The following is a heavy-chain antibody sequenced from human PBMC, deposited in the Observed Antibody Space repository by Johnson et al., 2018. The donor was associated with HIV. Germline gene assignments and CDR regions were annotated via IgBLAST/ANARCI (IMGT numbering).Heavy chain of an antibody. D-gene: IGHD2-15*01. V-gene: IGHV3-15*01. J-gene: IGHJ3*02. CDR3: TTADIVGTFDI. CDR1: GFTNNNAW. Sequence: EVHLVESGGGFVKPGGSLRLSCAASGFTNNNAWMNWVRQAPGKGLEWVGRIKSKSDGGTADYAAPVKGRFTISRDDSEKILYLQMSSLKTEDTAVYYCTTADIVGTFDIWGQGTMVTVS. CDR2: IKSKSDGGTA.